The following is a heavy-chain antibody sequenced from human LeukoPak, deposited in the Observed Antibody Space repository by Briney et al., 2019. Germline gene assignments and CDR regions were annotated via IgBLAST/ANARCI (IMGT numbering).Heavy chain of an antibody. CDR2: ISGSGGST. CDR1: GFTFSSYA. V-gene: IGHV3-23*01. Sequence: GGSLRLSCAASGFTFSSYATSWVRQAPGKGLEWVSAISGSGGSTYYADSVKGRFTISRDNSKNTLYLQMNSLRAEDTAVYYCAKVDPPGLLWFGESSLYFDYWGQGTLVTVSS. D-gene: IGHD3-10*01. J-gene: IGHJ4*02. CDR3: AKVDPPGLLWFGESSLYFDY.